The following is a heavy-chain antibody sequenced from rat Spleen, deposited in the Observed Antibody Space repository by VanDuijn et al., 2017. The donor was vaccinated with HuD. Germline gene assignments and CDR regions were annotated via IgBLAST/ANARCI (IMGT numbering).Heavy chain of an antibody. CDR1: GFTFSRYW. V-gene: IGHV5-58*01. CDR2: ISNTGGGV. J-gene: IGHJ2*01. D-gene: IGHD4-3*01. Sequence: EVQLVETGGGLVQPGRSLKLSCVASGFTFSRYWMYWIRQAPGKGLEWVASISNTGGGVYYPDSVKGRFTISRNNAENTVYLQMNSLRSEDTATYYCAVAGYGYWGQGVMVTVSS. CDR3: AVAGYGY.